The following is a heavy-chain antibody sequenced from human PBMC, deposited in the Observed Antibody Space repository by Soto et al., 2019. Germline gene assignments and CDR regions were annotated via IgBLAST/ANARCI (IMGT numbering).Heavy chain of an antibody. CDR1: GFTFSSYA. J-gene: IGHJ4*02. CDR2: ISSNGGST. D-gene: IGHD4-17*01. V-gene: IGHV3-64*01. Sequence: EVQLVESGGGLVQPGGSLRLSCAASGFTFSSYAMHWVRQAPGKGLEYVSAISSNGGSTYYANSVKGRFTISRDNSKNTLYLQMGSLRAEDMAVYYCARVRTVTSSVLMDLAYWGQGTLVTVSS. CDR3: ARVRTVTSSVLMDLAY.